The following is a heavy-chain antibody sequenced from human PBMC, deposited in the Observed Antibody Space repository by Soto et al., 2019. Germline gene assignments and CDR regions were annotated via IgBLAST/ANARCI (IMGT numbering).Heavy chain of an antibody. CDR1: GFAFTNAW. V-gene: IGHV3-15*07. D-gene: IGHD3-9*01. CDR2: IKSKTDGGTT. CDR3: ATGSVDWLSIDY. Sequence: GGSLRLSCAASGFAFTNAWMNWVRQAPGQGLEWVGRIKSKTDGGTTDYTAPVKGRFTISRDDSKNTLYLQMYSLKTEDTAVYYCATGSVDWLSIDYWGQGTLVTVSS. J-gene: IGHJ4*02.